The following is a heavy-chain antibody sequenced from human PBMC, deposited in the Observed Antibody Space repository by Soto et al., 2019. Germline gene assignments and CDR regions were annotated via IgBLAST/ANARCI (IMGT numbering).Heavy chain of an antibody. D-gene: IGHD4-17*01. CDR3: AKDILTTVTLYYFDY. Sequence: EVQLVESGGGLVQPGRSLRLSCAASGFTFDDYAMHWVRQAPGKGLEWVSGISWNSGSIGYADSVKGRFTISRDNAKNSLYLQMNSLRAEDTALYYCAKDILTTVTLYYFDYWGQGTLVTVSS. J-gene: IGHJ4*02. V-gene: IGHV3-9*01. CDR1: GFTFDDYA. CDR2: ISWNSGSI.